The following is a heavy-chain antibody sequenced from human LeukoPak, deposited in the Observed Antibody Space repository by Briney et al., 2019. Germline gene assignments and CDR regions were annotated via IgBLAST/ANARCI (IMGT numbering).Heavy chain of an antibody. J-gene: IGHJ5*02. V-gene: IGHV4-59*08. CDR3: ARRTYDYESGYYYGRGWFDP. D-gene: IGHD3-22*01. Sequence: SETLSLTCIVSGGSITSDYWTWIRQTPGKGLEWIGHMYYSGDTNYNPSLRSRATISVDTSKNQVSLTPSSVTAADTAVYYCARRTYDYESGYYYGRGWFDPWGQGTLVTVSS. CDR2: MYYSGDT. CDR1: GGSITSDY.